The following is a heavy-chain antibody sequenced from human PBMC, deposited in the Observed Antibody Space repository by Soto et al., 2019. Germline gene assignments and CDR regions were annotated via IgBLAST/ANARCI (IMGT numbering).Heavy chain of an antibody. CDR2: INPSGGST. CDR1: GYTFTSYY. D-gene: IGHD3-9*01. J-gene: IGHJ6*02. V-gene: IGHV1-46*01. Sequence: ASVKVSCKASGYTFTSYYMHWVRQAPGQGLEWMGIINPSGGSTSYAQKFQGRVTMTRDTSTSTVYMELSSLRSEDTAVYYCARDDRRVLRYFDWLPPDGMDVWGQGTTVTVS. CDR3: ARDDRRVLRYFDWLPPDGMDV.